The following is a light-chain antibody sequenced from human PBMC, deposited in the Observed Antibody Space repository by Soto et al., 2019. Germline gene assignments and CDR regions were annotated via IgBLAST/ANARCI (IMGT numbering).Light chain of an antibody. CDR2: GVS. CDR1: GSDVGGYNY. Sequence: QSALTQPAPVSGSPGQSIAISCTGSGSDVGGYNYVSWYQQHPGKAPKLIIYGVSHRPSGVSTRFSASRSAYTASLTISGLQAEDEGEYYCSSSTSTTTLLFGGGTKVTVL. CDR3: SSSTSTTTLL. J-gene: IGLJ2*01. V-gene: IGLV2-14*01.